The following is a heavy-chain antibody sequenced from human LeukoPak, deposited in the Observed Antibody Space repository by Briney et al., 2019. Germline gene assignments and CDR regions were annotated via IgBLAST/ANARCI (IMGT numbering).Heavy chain of an antibody. D-gene: IGHD1-14*01. CDR1: GYTFTDYY. V-gene: IGHV1-2*04. Sequence: ASVKVSCKASGYTFTDYYLHWVRQAPGHGLEWMGWINPDSDDTNYAQKCQGWVTMTRDTSLTTAYMELSRLTSDDTAVYSCARDCRGSDPGKYNRFDPWGQGTLVTVYS. J-gene: IGHJ5*02. CDR3: ARDCRGSDPGKYNRFDP. CDR2: INPDSDDT.